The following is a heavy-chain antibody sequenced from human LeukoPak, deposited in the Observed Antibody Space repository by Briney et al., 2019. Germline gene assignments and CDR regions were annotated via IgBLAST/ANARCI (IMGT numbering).Heavy chain of an antibody. CDR1: RFILSTYG. Sequence: PGGSLRLSCAASRFILSTYGMHWVRQAPGKGLEWVAFIRPDGSNEYYAASVRGRFAISRDNSQNTLHLQMNSLRLEDTAVYYCVKDWGVLPDYTADGFDIWGPGTMVTVSS. D-gene: IGHD3-10*01. CDR3: VKDWGVLPDYTADGFDI. J-gene: IGHJ3*02. V-gene: IGHV3-30*02. CDR2: IRPDGSNE.